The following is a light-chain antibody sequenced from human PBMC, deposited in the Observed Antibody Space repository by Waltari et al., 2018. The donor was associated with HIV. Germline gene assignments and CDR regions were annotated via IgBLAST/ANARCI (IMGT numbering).Light chain of an antibody. CDR3: QQRSNWPPVT. CDR1: QNISNS. Sequence: EVVLTQSQSTLSLSQGERATLSCRASQNISNSFAWYQQKPGQAPRLHIYDASTWASCIPASFSGSGSGTDFTLTISSLEPEDVAVYYCQQRSNWPPVTFGQGTRLEI. CDR2: DAS. V-gene: IGKV3-11*01. J-gene: IGKJ5*01.